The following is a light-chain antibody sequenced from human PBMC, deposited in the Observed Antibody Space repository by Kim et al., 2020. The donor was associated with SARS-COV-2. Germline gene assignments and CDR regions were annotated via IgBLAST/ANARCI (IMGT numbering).Light chain of an antibody. CDR2: GAT. CDR1: QSVSSSS. Sequence: PVERATLSCRASQSVSSSSLVWYQQKPGRAPRVLIYGATSRATGIPDRFSGSRSGTEFTLTISRLEPEDFAVYYCQQYDNSPYTFGQGTKLEI. J-gene: IGKJ2*01. CDR3: QQYDNSPYT. V-gene: IGKV3-20*01.